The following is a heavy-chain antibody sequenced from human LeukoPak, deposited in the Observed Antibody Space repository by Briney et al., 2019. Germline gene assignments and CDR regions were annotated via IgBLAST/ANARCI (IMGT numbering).Heavy chain of an antibody. Sequence: GGSLRLSCAASGFTFSSYSMNWVRQAPGKGLEWVSSISSSSSYIYYADSVKGRFTISRDNAKNSLYLQMNGLRAEDTAVYYCARHYSGSYSPFDYWGQGTLVTVSS. V-gene: IGHV3-21*01. CDR2: ISSSSSYI. CDR1: GFTFSSYS. CDR3: ARHYSGSYSPFDY. D-gene: IGHD1-26*01. J-gene: IGHJ4*02.